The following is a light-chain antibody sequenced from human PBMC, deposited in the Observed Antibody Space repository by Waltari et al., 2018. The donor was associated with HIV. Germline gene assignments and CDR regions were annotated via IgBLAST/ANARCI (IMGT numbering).Light chain of an antibody. J-gene: IGKJ1*01. CDR1: QSVTANF. CDR3: LQYSSSDQT. V-gene: IGKV3-20*01. CDR2: GGS. Sequence: ENVLTQSPGTLSLSPGDTATLSCRASQSVTANFLAWYQQKPGQTPRLLIYGGSNRATGIPDRFSGSGSGTDFTLTISRLEPEDFAVYYCLQYSSSDQTFGQGTKVEI.